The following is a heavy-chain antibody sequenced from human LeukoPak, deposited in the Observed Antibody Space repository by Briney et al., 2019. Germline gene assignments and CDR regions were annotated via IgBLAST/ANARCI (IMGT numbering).Heavy chain of an antibody. CDR3: AKGSYYNLDYFDY. CDR2: ISGSGGST. J-gene: IGHJ4*02. D-gene: IGHD3-10*01. CDR1: GFTFSSYA. V-gene: IGHV3-23*01. Sequence: GGSLRLSCAASGFTFSSYAMSWVRQAPGKGLEWVSAISGSGGSTYYADSVKGRFTISRDNSKNTLYLQMNSQRAEDTAVYYCAKGSYYNLDYFDYWGQGTLVTVSS.